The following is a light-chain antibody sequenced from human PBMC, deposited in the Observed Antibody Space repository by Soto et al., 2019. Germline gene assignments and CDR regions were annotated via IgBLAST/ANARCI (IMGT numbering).Light chain of an antibody. V-gene: IGKV3-20*01. J-gene: IGKJ4*01. CDR1: QSVSTSY. Sequence: EIVLTQSPGTLSLSPGERATLSCRASQSVSTSYLAWYQQKPGQAPRLLIYGASSRATGIPDRFSGSGSGADFPLHLSRLEPEDFAVYYCQQYGSVPLTFGGGTKVEIK. CDR2: GAS. CDR3: QQYGSVPLT.